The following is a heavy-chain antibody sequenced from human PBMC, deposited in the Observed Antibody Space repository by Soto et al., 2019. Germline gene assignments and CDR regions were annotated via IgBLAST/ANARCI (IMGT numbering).Heavy chain of an antibody. CDR2: IVPLFRTT. D-gene: IGHD6-13*01. Sequence: QVQLVQSGAEAKKPGSSVKVSCKTSGGTFSSYAISWVRQAPGQGLEWMGGIVPLFRTTNYAQKFQGRVNITADTSKYTVYMELSGLRSGDTAVYYCARGGYSSTWSNLLDRSGLDVWGQGTTVTVSS. CDR1: GGTFSSYA. CDR3: ARGGYSSTWSNLLDRSGLDV. V-gene: IGHV1-69*06. J-gene: IGHJ6*02.